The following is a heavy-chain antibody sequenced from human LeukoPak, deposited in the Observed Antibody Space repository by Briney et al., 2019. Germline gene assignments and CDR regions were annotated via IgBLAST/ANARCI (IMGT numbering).Heavy chain of an antibody. CDR1: GFTFDDYT. V-gene: IGHV3-20*04. CDR2: INWNGGST. Sequence: RAGGSLRLSCAASGFTFDDYTMHWVRQAPGKGLEWVSGINWNGGSTGYADSVKGRFTISRDNAKNSLYLQMNSLRAEDTALYYCARVRGWTTTTPLTDYWGQGTLVTVSS. J-gene: IGHJ4*02. CDR3: ARVRGWTTTTPLTDY. D-gene: IGHD3/OR15-3a*01.